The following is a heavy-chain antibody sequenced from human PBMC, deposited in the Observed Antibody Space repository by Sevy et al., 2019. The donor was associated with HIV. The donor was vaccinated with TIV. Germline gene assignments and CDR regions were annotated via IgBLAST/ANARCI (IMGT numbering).Heavy chain of an antibody. CDR1: GFTFSSYA. V-gene: IGHV3-30-3*01. CDR3: AREGYSSSWPGLDY. D-gene: IGHD6-13*01. J-gene: IGHJ4*02. CDR2: ISYDGSNK. Sequence: LSLTCAASGFTFSSYAMHWVRQAPGKGLEWVAVISYDGSNKYYADSVKGRFTISRDNSKNTLYLQMNSLRAEDTAVYYCAREGYSSSWPGLDYWGQGTLVTVSS.